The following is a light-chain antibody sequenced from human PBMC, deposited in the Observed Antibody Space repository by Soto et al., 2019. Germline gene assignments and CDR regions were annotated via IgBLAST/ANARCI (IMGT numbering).Light chain of an antibody. J-gene: IGLJ3*02. V-gene: IGLV2-8*01. CDR2: EVN. Sequence: QSALTQPPSASGSPGQSVTISCTGTSSDVGGYNCVSWYQQHPGKVPKLMISEVNKRPSGVPDRFSGSKSGNTASLTVSGLQAEDEADYYCASWDDSLNGGVFGGGTKLTVL. CDR3: ASWDDSLNGGV. CDR1: SSDVGGYNC.